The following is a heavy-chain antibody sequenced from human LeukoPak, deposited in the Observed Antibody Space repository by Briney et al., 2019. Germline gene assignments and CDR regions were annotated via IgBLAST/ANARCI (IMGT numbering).Heavy chain of an antibody. CDR2: INPNSGGT. J-gene: IGHJ4*02. CDR1: GYTFPGYY. V-gene: IGHV1-2*02. CDR3: AREGSGSYVARAFDY. D-gene: IGHD1-26*01. Sequence: ASVKVSCKASGYTFPGYYMHWVRQAPGQGLEWMGWINPNSGGTNYAQKFQGRVTMTRDTSISTAYMELSRLRSDDTAVYYCAREGSGSYVARAFDYWGQGTLVTVSS.